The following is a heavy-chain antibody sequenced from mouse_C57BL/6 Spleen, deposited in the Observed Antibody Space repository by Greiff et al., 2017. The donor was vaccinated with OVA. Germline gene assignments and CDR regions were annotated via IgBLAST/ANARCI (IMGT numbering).Heavy chain of an antibody. D-gene: IGHD2-5*01. CDR3: ARSDYSNYGY. J-gene: IGHJ2*01. CDR2: IYPGDGDT. CDR1: GYAFSSSW. V-gene: IGHV1-82*01. Sequence: QVQLKQSGPELVKPGASVKISCKASGYAFSSSWMNWVKQRPGKGLEWIGRIYPGDGDTNYNGKFKGKATLTADKSYSTAYMQLSSLTSEGAAVDFCARSDYSNYGYWGQGTTLTGSS.